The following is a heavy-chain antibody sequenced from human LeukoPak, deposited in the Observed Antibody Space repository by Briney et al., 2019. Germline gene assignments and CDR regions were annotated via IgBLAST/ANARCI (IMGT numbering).Heavy chain of an antibody. D-gene: IGHD1-26*01. J-gene: IGHJ3*01. Sequence: PGGSLRLSCAASGFTFSGSAMHGVRQASGKGLEWVGRIRSKANNYATTYAASVKGRFTISRDESKDTAYLPMNSLKTEDTAVYYCARLEGATACDVWGQGTMVTVSS. CDR1: GFTFSGSA. CDR2: IRSKANNYAT. V-gene: IGHV3-73*01. CDR3: ARLEGATACDV.